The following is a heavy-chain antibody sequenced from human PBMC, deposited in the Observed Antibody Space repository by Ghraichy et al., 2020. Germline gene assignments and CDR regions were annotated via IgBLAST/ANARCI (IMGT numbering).Heavy chain of an antibody. Sequence: GGSLRLSCAASGFTFRSFAMRWVRQAPGKGLEWVSAISGSGDSTYYADSVKGRFTISRDNSKNTLYLQMNSLRAEDTAVYYCATRPYYDILTGYGGLDFWGQGTLVTVSS. V-gene: IGHV3-23*01. D-gene: IGHD3-9*01. CDR1: GFTFRSFA. J-gene: IGHJ4*02. CDR2: ISGSGDST. CDR3: ATRPYYDILTGYGGLDF.